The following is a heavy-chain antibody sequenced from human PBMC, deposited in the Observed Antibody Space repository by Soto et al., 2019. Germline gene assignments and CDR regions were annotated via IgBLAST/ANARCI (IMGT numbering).Heavy chain of an antibody. CDR1: GYTFANYD. CDR3: ARALRVWSDPYYYYYRVV. V-gene: IGHV1-8*01. D-gene: IGHD2-21*01. CDR2: MNPNSGNT. Sequence: QVQLVQSGAEVKKPGASVKVSCKASGYTFANYDINWVRQATGQGLEWMGWMNPNSGNTGYAQKFQGRVTMTRNTSISTAYMELSSLRSEDTAVYYCARALRVWSDPYYYYYRVVWGKGTTVTVSS. J-gene: IGHJ6*03.